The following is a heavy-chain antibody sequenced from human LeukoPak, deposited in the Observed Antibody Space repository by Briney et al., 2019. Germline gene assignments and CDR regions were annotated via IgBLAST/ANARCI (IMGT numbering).Heavy chain of an antibody. D-gene: IGHD1-7*01. J-gene: IGHJ4*02. CDR3: AKEGKTRNWNYYQAKSVY. CDR1: GFTFSNSA. V-gene: IGHV3-23*01. Sequence: GGSLRLPCAASGFTFSNSAMTWVRQTPGKGLEWVSAISGSGGSTYYADSVKGRFTISRDNSKNTLSLQMNSLRAEDTAVYYCAKEGKTRNWNYYQAKSVYWGQGTLVTVSS. CDR2: ISGSGGST.